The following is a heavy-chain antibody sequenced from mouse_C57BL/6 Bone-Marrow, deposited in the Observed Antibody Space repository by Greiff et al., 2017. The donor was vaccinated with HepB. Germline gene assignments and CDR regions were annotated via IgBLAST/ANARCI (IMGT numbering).Heavy chain of an antibody. CDR2: IDPSDSYT. V-gene: IGHV1-50*01. J-gene: IGHJ4*01. CDR3: ARIFYYAMDY. CDR1: GYTFTSYW. Sequence: QVHVKQPGAELVKPGASVKLSCKASGYTFTSYWMQWVKQRPGQGLEWIGEIDPSDSYTNYNQKFKGKATLTVDTSSSTAYMQLSSLTSEDSAVYYCARIFYYAMDYWGQGTSVTVSS.